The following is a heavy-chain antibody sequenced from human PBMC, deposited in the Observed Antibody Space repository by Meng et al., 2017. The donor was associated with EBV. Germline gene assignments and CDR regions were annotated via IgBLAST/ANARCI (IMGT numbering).Heavy chain of an antibody. CDR1: GVSVTSGAYH. CDR3: AKSRSSTPGIVDD. Sequence: QVQLQEAGPGLVKPSETLSLTCIVSGVSVTSGAYHWSWIRQSPGKGLEWIGYIYDTGITIYNPSLKSRVTISLETSKNQFSLKVNSVTTADTAVYYCAKSRSSTPGIVDDWGQGTLVTASS. V-gene: IGHV4-61*08. CDR2: IYDTGIT. J-gene: IGHJ4*02. D-gene: IGHD2/OR15-2a*01.